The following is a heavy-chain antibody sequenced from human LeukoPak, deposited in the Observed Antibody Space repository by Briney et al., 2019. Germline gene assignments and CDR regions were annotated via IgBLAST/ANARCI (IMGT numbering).Heavy chain of an antibody. J-gene: IGHJ4*02. D-gene: IGHD3-16*01. Sequence: PGGSLRLSCAASGFTFSSSWMTWVRQAPGKGLEWIGESNHSGSTNYNPSLKSRVTISVDTSKNQFSLKLSSVTAADTAVYYCARDGGGEYLDYWGQGTLVTVSS. CDR2: SNHSGST. V-gene: IGHV4-34*01. CDR3: ARDGGGEYLDY. CDR1: GFTFSSSW.